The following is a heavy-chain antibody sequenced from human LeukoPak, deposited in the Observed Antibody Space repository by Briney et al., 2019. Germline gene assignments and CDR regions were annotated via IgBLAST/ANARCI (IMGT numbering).Heavy chain of an antibody. CDR3: ARDGGYSGYYTEITNFDY. CDR2: ISSSSSYI. CDR1: GVTFSSYS. J-gene: IGHJ4*02. D-gene: IGHD5-12*01. Sequence: GGSLRLSCAASGVTFSSYSMNWVRQAPGKGLEWVSSISSSSSYIYYADSVKGRFTISRDNAKNSLYLQMNSLRAEDTAVYYCARDGGYSGYYTEITNFDYWGQGTLVTVSS. V-gene: IGHV3-21*01.